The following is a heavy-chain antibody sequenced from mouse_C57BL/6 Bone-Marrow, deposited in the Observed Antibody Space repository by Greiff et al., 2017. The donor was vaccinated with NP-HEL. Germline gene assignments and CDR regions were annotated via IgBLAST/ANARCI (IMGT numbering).Heavy chain of an antibody. Sequence: EVQLVESEGGLVQPGRSMKLSCTASGFTFSDYYMAWVRQVPEKGLEWVANINYDGSSTYYLDSLKSRFIISRDNAKNILYLQMSSLKSEDTATYYCAREVSYYYGSNYYAMDYWGQGTSVTVSS. CDR2: INYDGSST. D-gene: IGHD1-1*01. CDR3: AREVSYYYGSNYYAMDY. V-gene: IGHV5-16*01. CDR1: GFTFSDYY. J-gene: IGHJ4*01.